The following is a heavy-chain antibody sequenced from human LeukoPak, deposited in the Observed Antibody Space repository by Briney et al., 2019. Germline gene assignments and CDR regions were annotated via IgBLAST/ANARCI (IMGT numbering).Heavy chain of an antibody. J-gene: IGHJ3*02. D-gene: IGHD3-22*01. CDR3: ARPYYYDSSGYPLGAFDI. Sequence: SETLSLTCAVYGGSFSGYYWSWIRQPPGKGLEWIGEINHSGSTNYNPSLKSRVTISVDTSKNQFSLKLSSVTAADTAVYYCARPYYYDSSGYPLGAFDIWGQGTMVTVSS. CDR2: INHSGST. CDR1: GGSFSGYY. V-gene: IGHV4-34*01.